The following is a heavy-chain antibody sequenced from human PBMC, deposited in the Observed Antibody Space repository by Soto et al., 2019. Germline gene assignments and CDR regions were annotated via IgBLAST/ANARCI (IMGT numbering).Heavy chain of an antibody. Sequence: LRLSCAACGFSLSPYWMHWVRQVPGRGLEWVASLSSDGFGAAYADSVKGRFLISRDIARNTLSLQMNSLRADDTAVYYCARDLVGPDYWGRGTSVTVSS. V-gene: IGHV3-74*03. D-gene: IGHD2-15*01. J-gene: IGHJ4*02. CDR3: ARDLVGPDY. CDR1: GFSLSPYW. CDR2: LSSDGFGA.